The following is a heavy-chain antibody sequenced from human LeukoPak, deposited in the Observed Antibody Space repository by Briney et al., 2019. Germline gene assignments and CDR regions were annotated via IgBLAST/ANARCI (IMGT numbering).Heavy chain of an antibody. J-gene: IGHJ6*02. CDR3: ARGHYGLDV. CDR1: GFTFSNYG. Sequence: PGGSLRLSCAASGFTFSNYGMSWVRQAPGKGLEWVSYISGSGSEIYYGDSVKGRFTISRDNAKNSGYLQMNSLRAEDTAVYFCARGHYGLDVWGQGTTVIVSS. CDR2: ISGSGSEI. V-gene: IGHV3-21*05.